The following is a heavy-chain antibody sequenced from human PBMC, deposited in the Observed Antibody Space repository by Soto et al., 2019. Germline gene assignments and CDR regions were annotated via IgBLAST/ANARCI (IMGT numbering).Heavy chain of an antibody. CDR3: VRARGTGSSSFEFDY. V-gene: IGHV4-4*07. D-gene: IGHD6-13*01. CDR1: GGSISSYY. J-gene: IGHJ4*02. Sequence: TLSLTCTVSGGSISSYYWSWIRQPAGKGLEWIGRIYTSGSTNYNPSLKSRVTMSVDTSKNQFSLKLSSVTAADTAVYYCVRARGTGSSSFEFDYWGQGTLVTVSS. CDR2: IYTSGST.